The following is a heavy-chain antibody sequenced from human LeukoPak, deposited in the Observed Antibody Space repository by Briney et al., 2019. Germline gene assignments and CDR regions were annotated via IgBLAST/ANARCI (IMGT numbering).Heavy chain of an antibody. CDR3: ARAKYGDYVWFDP. Sequence: KPSQTLSLTCAVSGGSISSGGYSWSWIRQPPGKGLEWIGYIYHSGSTYYNPSLKSRVTISVDRSKNQFSLKLGSVTAADTAVYYCARAKYGDYVWFDPWGQGTLVTVSS. CDR2: IYHSGST. J-gene: IGHJ5*02. CDR1: GGSISSGGYS. V-gene: IGHV4-30-2*01. D-gene: IGHD4-17*01.